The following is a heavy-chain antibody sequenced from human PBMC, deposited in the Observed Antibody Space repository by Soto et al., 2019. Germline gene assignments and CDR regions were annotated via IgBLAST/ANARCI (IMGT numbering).Heavy chain of an antibody. V-gene: IGHV1-2*04. CDR3: ARGSGIAAAGTWKYGMDV. J-gene: IGHJ6*02. CDR2: INPNSGGT. CDR1: GYTFTGYY. D-gene: IGHD6-13*01. Sequence: ASVKVSCKASGYTFTGYYMHWVRQAPGQGLEWMGWINPNSGGTNYAQKFQGWVTMTRDTSISTAYMELNRLRSDDTAVYYCARGSGIAAAGTWKYGMDVWGQRTTVTVSS.